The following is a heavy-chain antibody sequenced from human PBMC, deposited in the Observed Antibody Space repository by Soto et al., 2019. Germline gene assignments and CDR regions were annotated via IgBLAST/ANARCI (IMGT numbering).Heavy chain of an antibody. J-gene: IGHJ4*02. CDR1: GFTFSDYY. CDR2: ISSSGSTI. D-gene: IGHD2-2*01. Sequence: QVQLVESGGGLVKPGGSLRLSCAASGFTFSDYYMSWIRQAPGKGLEWVSYISSSGSTIYYADSVKGRFTISRDNAKNSLYLQMNSLRAEDTAVYYCASGKVDIVVVPAAINIGDRSFDYRGQGTLVTVSS. V-gene: IGHV3-11*01. CDR3: ASGKVDIVVVPAAINIGDRSFDY.